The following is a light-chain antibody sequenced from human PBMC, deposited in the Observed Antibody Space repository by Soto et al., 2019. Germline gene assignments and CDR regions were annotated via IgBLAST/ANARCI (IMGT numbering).Light chain of an antibody. Sequence: EIVLTQSPATLSLSPGEGATLSCRASQTIKTYLAWYQQKPGQAPRLLISDASNRATGVPARFSGSGSGTXXXXXXXNLEPEDFAVYFCQQRNDWPRITFGQGTRLEIK. CDR1: QTIKTY. CDR3: QQRNDWPRIT. CDR2: DAS. J-gene: IGKJ5*01. V-gene: IGKV3-11*01.